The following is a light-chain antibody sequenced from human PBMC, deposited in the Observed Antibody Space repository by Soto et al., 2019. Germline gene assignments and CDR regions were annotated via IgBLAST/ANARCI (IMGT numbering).Light chain of an antibody. CDR2: GAS. Sequence: EIVLTQSPGTLCLCPWERAPLSCRASQNIISNLAWYKQQPGQSTRLLIYGASNRATGIPARVSGSGPGKEFTLTIRSLEPEDFEVYYCQQRRNWPPSITLGQEPRLKI. J-gene: IGKJ5*01. V-gene: IGKV3D-11*02. CDR3: QQRRNWPPSIT. CDR1: QNIISN.